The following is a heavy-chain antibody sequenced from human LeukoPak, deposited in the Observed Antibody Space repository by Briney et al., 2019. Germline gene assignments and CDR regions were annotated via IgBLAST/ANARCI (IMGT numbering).Heavy chain of an antibody. CDR1: VGSSSGYY. CDR2: INHSGST. CDR3: ARGTLVGYSSSAGPRHFDY. J-gene: IGHJ4*02. D-gene: IGHD6-6*01. V-gene: IGHV4-34*01. Sequence: SETLSLTCAVYVGSSSGYYWSWIRQPPGKGLEWIGEINHSGSTNYNPSLKSRVTISVDTSKNQFSLKLSSVTAADTAVYYCARGTLVGYSSSAGPRHFDYWGQGTLVTVSS.